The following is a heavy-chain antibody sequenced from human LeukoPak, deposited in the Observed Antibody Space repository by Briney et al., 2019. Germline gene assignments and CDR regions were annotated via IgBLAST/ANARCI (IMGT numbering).Heavy chain of an antibody. J-gene: IGHJ4*02. CDR3: AKGSYYDFWSGYYGFDY. D-gene: IGHD3-3*01. V-gene: IGHV3-23*01. CDR2: FSGSGGST. Sequence: GGSLRLSCAASGFTFSSYAMSWVRQAPGKGLEWVSAFSGSGGSTYYADSVKGRFTISRDNSKNTLYLKMNSLRAEDTAVYYCAKGSYYDFWSGYYGFDYWGQGTLVTVSS. CDR1: GFTFSSYA.